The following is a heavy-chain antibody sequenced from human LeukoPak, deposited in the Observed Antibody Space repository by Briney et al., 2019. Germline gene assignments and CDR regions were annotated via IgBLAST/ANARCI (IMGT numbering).Heavy chain of an antibody. V-gene: IGHV1-46*01. D-gene: IGHD2-15*01. CDR3: ALLLQGY. CDR1: GYTFTSYG. CDR2: INPSGGSA. Sequence: ASVKVSCKASGYTFTSYGISWVRQAPGQGLEWMGAINPSGGSASYAQKFQGRVTMTTDTSTSTVYMEVSSLRSEDTAVFYCALLLQGYWGQGTLVTVSS. J-gene: IGHJ4*02.